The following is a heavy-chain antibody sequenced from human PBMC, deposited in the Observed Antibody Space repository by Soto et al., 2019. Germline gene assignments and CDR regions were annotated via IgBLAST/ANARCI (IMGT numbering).Heavy chain of an antibody. J-gene: IGHJ4*02. Sequence: QLQLQESGPGLVKPSETLSLTCTVSGGSISSSSYYWGWIRQPPGKGLEWIGSIYYSGSTYYNPSLKSRVTISVDTSKNQFSLKLSSVTAADTAVYYCARHVYYDILTGYYPYFDYWGQGTLVTVSS. CDR2: IYYSGST. D-gene: IGHD3-9*01. CDR3: ARHVYYDILTGYYPYFDY. V-gene: IGHV4-39*01. CDR1: GGSISSSSYY.